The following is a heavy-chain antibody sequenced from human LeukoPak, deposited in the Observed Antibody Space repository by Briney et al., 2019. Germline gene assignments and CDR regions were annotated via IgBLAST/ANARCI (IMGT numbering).Heavy chain of an antibody. Sequence: SETLSLTCSVSGGSISSGGYYWSWIRQHPGKGLEWIGYIYYSGSTYYNPSLKSRVTISVDTSKKQFSLKLSSVTAADTAVNHCARRRQYQLLGFDPWGQGTLVTVSS. J-gene: IGHJ5*02. CDR3: ARRRQYQLLGFDP. V-gene: IGHV4-31*03. D-gene: IGHD2-2*01. CDR2: IYYSGST. CDR1: GGSISSGGYY.